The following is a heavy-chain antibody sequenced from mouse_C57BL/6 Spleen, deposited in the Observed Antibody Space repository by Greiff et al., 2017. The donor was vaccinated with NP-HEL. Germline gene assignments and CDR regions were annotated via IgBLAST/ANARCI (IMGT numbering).Heavy chain of an antibody. Sequence: QVQLQQSGAELVRPGTSVKVSCKASGYAFTNYLIEWVKQRPGQGLEWIGVINPGSGGTNYNEKFKGKATLTADKSSSTAYMQLSSLTSEDSAVYFCARGGKNWYFDVWGTGTTVTVSS. V-gene: IGHV1-54*01. CDR2: INPGSGGT. CDR3: ARGGKNWYFDV. J-gene: IGHJ1*03. CDR1: GYAFTNYL.